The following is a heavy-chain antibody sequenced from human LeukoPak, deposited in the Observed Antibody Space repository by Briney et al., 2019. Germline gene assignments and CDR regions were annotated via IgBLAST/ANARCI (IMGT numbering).Heavy chain of an antibody. CDR3: AKDERNWNYNLASQTYD. CDR1: GFTFSSYA. J-gene: IGHJ4*02. CDR2: ISGSGGST. D-gene: IGHD1-7*01. V-gene: IGHV3-23*01. Sequence: GGSLRLSCAASGFTFSSYAMNWVRQAPGKGLEWVSAISGSGGSTYYADSVKGRFTVSRDNSKNTLYLQMSSLRAEDTAVYYCAKDERNWNYNLASQTYDWGQGTLVTVSS.